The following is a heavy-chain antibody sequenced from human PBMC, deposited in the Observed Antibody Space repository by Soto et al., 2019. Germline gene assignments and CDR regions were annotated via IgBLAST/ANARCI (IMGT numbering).Heavy chain of an antibody. CDR1: GASVSSGSHY. J-gene: IGHJ5*02. CDR2: ISSSGGT. Sequence: PSETLSLTCTVSGASVSSGSHYWTWIRQPPGKGLEWIGYISSSGGTNYSPSLKSRVTISVDTSKNQFSLKLSSVTAADTAVYYCAGSVDTAMVRKTNWFDPWGQGTLVTVSS. D-gene: IGHD5-18*01. V-gene: IGHV4-61*01. CDR3: AGSVDTAMVRKTNWFDP.